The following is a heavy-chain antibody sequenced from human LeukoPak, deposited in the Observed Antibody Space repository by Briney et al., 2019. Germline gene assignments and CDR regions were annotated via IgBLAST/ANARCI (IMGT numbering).Heavy chain of an antibody. Sequence: GGSLRLSCAGSGFIFGTTSMSWVRQTPGKGLEWVASINYDGSEKYYVGSVEGRFTISRDSAKKSLFLQMNSLRAEDTAIYYCARDQHWGQGTLVTVSS. CDR2: INYDGSEK. V-gene: IGHV3-7*01. CDR1: GFIFGTTS. J-gene: IGHJ1*01. CDR3: ARDQH.